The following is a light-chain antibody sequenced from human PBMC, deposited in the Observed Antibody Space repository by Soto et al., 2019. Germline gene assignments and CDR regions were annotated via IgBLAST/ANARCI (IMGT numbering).Light chain of an antibody. J-gene: IGKJ1*01. CDR2: GAS. V-gene: IGKV3-20*01. Sequence: VALSLSPGERATLSGEASQTVSSSYLAWYQQKPGQAPRLLIYGASGRATGIPDRFSGSGSGADFTLTISRLEPEDFAVYCCQQYGSTPETFGQGTKVDIK. CDR3: QQYGSTPET. CDR1: QTVSSSY.